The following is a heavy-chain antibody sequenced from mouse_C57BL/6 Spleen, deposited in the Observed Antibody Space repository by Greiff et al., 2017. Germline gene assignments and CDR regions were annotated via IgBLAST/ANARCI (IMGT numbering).Heavy chain of an antibody. CDR1: GFTFSSYG. V-gene: IGHV5-6*02. CDR3: ASRYGYDGGAWFAY. CDR2: ISSGGSYT. D-gene: IGHD2-2*01. J-gene: IGHJ3*01. Sequence: EVMLVESGGDLVKPGGSLKLSCAASGFTFSSYGMSWVRQTPDKRLEWVATISSGGSYTYYPDSVKGRFTISRDNAKNTLYLQMSSLKSEDTAMYYCASRYGYDGGAWFAYWGQGTLVTVSA.